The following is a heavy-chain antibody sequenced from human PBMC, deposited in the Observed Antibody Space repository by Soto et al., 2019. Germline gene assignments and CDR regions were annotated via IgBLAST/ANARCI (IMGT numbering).Heavy chain of an antibody. Sequence: ASVKVSCKASGGTFSSYAISWVRQAPGQGLEWMGGIIPIFGTANYAQKFQGRVTISRDMSTSTAYMELNSLRTEDTAVYFCAKEYDIVTGSDHWGQGTVVTVSS. V-gene: IGHV1-69*05. D-gene: IGHD3-9*01. J-gene: IGHJ4*02. CDR2: IIPIFGTA. CDR1: GGTFSSYA. CDR3: AKEYDIVTGSDH.